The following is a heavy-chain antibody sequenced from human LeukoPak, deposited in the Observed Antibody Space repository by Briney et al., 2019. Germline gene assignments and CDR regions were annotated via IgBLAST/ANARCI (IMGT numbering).Heavy chain of an antibody. Sequence: PSETLSLTCTVSGGSISSSSYYWGWIRQPPGKGLEWIGSIYYSGRTYYNPSLKSRVTISVDTSKNQFSLKLSSVTAADTAVYYCATNHNNWFDLWGQGTLVTVSS. CDR3: ATNHNNWFDL. V-gene: IGHV4-39*01. CDR1: GGSISSSSYY. CDR2: IYYSGRT. J-gene: IGHJ5*02.